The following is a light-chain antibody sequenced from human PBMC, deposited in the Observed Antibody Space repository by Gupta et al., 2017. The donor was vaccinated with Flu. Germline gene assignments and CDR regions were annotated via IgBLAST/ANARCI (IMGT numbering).Light chain of an antibody. J-gene: IGLJ3*02. CDR3: ATWDDSLNGPV. CDR1: NSNIGRNT. Sequence: QSLLTQPPSSSGTPGQRVTISCSGSNSNIGRNTLSWYQQLPGAAPKLIIQNDNQRPSGVPVRFSGSKAGTSASLTISGLQSEDEGDFYCATWDDSLNGPVFGRGTRLTVL. V-gene: IGLV1-44*01. CDR2: NDN.